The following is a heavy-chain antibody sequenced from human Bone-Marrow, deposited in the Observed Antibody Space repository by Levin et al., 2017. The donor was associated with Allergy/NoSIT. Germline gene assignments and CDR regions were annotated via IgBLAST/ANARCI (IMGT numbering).Heavy chain of an antibody. J-gene: IGHJ4*02. V-gene: IGHV2-70*01. D-gene: IGHD3-22*01. CDR1: GFSLTTTGMS. CDR3: ARTDDTTGSFFDY. CDR2: IDWDDDK. Sequence: GSGPTLVKPTQTLTLTCTFSGFSLTTTGMSVSWIRQPPGKALQWLALIDWDDDKYSSPSLQTRLTISKDTSKNQVVLTMTNMDPVDTATYFCARTDDTTGSFFDYWGQGALVTVSS.